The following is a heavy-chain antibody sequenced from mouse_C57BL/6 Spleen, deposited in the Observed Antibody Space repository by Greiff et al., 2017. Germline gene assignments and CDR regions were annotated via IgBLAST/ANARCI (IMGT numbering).Heavy chain of an antibody. J-gene: IGHJ3*01. V-gene: IGHV1-26*01. Sequence: VQLKHSGPELVKPGASVKISCKASGYTFTDYYMNWVKQSHGKSLEWIGDINPNNGGTSYNQKFKGKATLTVDKSSSTAYMELRSLTSEDSAVYYCARSYYGNYGWFAYWGQGTLVTVSA. CDR2: INPNNGGT. CDR1: GYTFTDYY. CDR3: ARSYYGNYGWFAY. D-gene: IGHD2-1*01.